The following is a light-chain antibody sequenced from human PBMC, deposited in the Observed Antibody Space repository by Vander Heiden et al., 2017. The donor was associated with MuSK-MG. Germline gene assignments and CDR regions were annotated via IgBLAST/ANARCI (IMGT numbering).Light chain of an antibody. J-gene: IGKJ4*01. CDR2: DAS. Sequence: EIVLTQSPATLSLSPGERATLSCGASQSVSSSYLAWYQQKPGLAPRLLIYDASSRPNGIPDRFSGSGYAKDFTLTSSRREHEDFAVYYAPQDCSSITFGRGTKVDIK. CDR3: PQDCSSIT. CDR1: QSVSSSY. V-gene: IGKV3D-20*01.